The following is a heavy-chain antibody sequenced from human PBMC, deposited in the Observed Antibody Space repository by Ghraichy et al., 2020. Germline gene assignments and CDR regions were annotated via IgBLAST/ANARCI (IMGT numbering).Heavy chain of an antibody. CDR1: GASISSDY. CDR2: IYYSGST. J-gene: IGHJ6*03. Sequence: SETLSLTCTVSGASISSDYWSWIRQPPGKGPEWIGYIYYSGSTNYNPSLKSRVTISVDTSKNQFSLRLYSVTAAVTAVYYCARRLGTRSYYYYYYYMDVWGKGTTVTVSS. V-gene: IGHV4-59*01. CDR3: ARRLGTRSYYYYYYYMDV.